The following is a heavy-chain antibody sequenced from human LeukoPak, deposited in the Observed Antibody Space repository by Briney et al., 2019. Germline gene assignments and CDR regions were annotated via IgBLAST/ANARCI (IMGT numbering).Heavy chain of an antibody. V-gene: IGHV3-23*01. CDR1: GFTFSSYA. CDR3: AKRDSSSWYYFDY. CDR2: ISGSGGST. D-gene: IGHD6-13*01. Sequence: PGGSLRLSCAASGFTFSSYAMSWVRQAPGKGLEWVSAISGSGGSTYYADSVKGRFTISRDNSKSTLYLQMNSLRAEDAAVYYCAKRDSSSWYYFDYWGQGTLVTVSS. J-gene: IGHJ4*02.